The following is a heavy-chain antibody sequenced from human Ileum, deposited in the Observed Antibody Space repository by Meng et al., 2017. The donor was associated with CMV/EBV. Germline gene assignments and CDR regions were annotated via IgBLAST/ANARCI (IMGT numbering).Heavy chain of an antibody. J-gene: IGHJ3*02. CDR1: GFTFSGYY. Sequence: GESLKISCAPSGFTFSGYYMSWIRQAPGKGLEWISYITGDNTIYYADSVKGRFTISRDNAKNSLYLQMNSLRVEDTAVYYCAREARDRTTGTTSAFDIWGQGTMVTVSS. CDR3: AREARDRTTGTTSAFDI. V-gene: IGHV3-11*01. D-gene: IGHD1-1*01. CDR2: ITGDNTI.